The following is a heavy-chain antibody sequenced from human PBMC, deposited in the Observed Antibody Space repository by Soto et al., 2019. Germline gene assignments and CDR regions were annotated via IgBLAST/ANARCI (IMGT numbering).Heavy chain of an antibody. CDR2: ISVSGSST. J-gene: IGHJ6*02. Sequence: EVKLLQSGGGLGQPGGSLRLSCAASGLNNYAMNWVRQPPGTGLEWVSGISVSGSSTYYAVSVKGGFTVSRDNSKGTLYLQVNSPRVEDTAVNYCGGVATPYSSNVRMDIWCHGTTVTVS. V-gene: IGHV3-23*01. CDR3: GGVATPYSSNVRMDI. D-gene: IGHD2-15*01. CDR1: GLNNYA.